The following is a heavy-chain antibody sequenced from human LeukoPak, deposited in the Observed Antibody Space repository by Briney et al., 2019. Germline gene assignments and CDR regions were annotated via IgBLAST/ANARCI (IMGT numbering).Heavy chain of an antibody. D-gene: IGHD1-1*01. CDR3: ARSKWTTGTIVY. J-gene: IGHJ4*02. CDR1: GYTFTGYY. V-gene: IGHV1-2*02. CDR2: INPNSGGT. Sequence: ASVTVSCKASGYTFTGYYMHWVRQAPGQGLEGMGWINPNSGGTNYAQKFQGRVTMTRDTSISTAYMELSRLRSDDTAVYYCARSKWTTGTIVYWGQGTLVTVSS.